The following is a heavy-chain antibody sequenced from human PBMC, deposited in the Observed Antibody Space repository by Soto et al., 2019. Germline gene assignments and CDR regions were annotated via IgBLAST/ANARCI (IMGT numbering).Heavy chain of an antibody. Sequence: PSETLSLTCTLSGGSISSYYWSWIRQTPGKGLEWIGYVYFSGTINFNPSLKSRLTISLDTSKKHFSLKLSSVTDADTAAYYCARADRTLVTSYSLDVWGQGTTVTVSS. J-gene: IGHJ6*02. CDR1: GGSISSYY. CDR2: VYFSGTI. V-gene: IGHV4-59*12. CDR3: ARADRTLVTSYSLDV. D-gene: IGHD2-21*02.